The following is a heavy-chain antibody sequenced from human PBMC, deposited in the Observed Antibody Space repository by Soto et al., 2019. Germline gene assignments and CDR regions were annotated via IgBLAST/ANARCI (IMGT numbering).Heavy chain of an antibody. CDR3: ARARWLWFGELASYYYGMDV. CDR2: ISAYNGNT. CDR1: GYTFTSYG. D-gene: IGHD3-10*01. V-gene: IGHV1-18*01. J-gene: IGHJ6*02. Sequence: GASVKVSCKASGYTFTSYGISWVRQAPGQGLEWMGWISAYNGNTNYAQKLQGRVTMTTDTSTSTAYMELRSLRSDDTAVYYCARARWLWFGELASYYYGMDVWGQGTTVNVSS.